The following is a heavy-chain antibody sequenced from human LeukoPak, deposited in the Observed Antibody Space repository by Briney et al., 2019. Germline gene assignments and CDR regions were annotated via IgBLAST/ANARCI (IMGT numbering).Heavy chain of an antibody. V-gene: IGHV3-64*04. CDR1: GFTFKSYA. CDR3: AKDQHGMDV. J-gene: IGHJ6*02. CDR2: INTNGANT. Sequence: GGSLRLSCSASGFTFKSYAMHWVRQAPGKGLEYVSSINTNGANTYYADSVKGRFTISRDNSKNTLYLQMNSLRAEDTAVYYCAKDQHGMDVWGQGTTVTVSS.